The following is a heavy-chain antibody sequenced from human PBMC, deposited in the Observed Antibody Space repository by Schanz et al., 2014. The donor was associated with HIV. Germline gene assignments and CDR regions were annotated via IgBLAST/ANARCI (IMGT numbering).Heavy chain of an antibody. J-gene: IGHJ4*02. V-gene: IGHV3-23*01. CDR2: IRGSGGGT. CDR1: GFTFNNYA. D-gene: IGHD5-18*01. Sequence: VQLLESGGGLVQPGGSLRLSCAASGFTFNNYAMNWVRQTPGKGLEWVSAIRGSGGGTYYADSVKGRFTISRDNSKNTLYLHMNSLGAEDTALFYCAKASGNSYGTGYFDYWGQGTLVTVSS. CDR3: AKASGNSYGTGYFDY.